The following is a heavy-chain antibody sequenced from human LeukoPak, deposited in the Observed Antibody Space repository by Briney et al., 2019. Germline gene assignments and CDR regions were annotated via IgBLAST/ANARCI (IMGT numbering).Heavy chain of an antibody. CDR2: INTNTWNP. Sequence: GASVKVSCKASGYTFTTYAMNWVRQAAGQGLEWMGWINTNTWNPTYAHGFTGRFVFSLDTSVSTASLQISSLRAEDTAVYYCARGGHDSVWGSSSYLEDYWGQGTLVTVSS. J-gene: IGHJ4*02. CDR3: ARGGHDSVWGSSSYLEDY. D-gene: IGHD3-16*02. CDR1: GYTFTTYA. V-gene: IGHV7-4-1*02.